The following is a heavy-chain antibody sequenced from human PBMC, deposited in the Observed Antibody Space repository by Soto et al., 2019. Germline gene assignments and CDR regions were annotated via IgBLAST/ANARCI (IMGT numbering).Heavy chain of an antibody. J-gene: IGHJ6*02. D-gene: IGHD2-15*01. CDR2: IYYSGST. Sequence: SETLSLTCTVSGGSISSYYWSWIRQPPGKGLEWIGYIYYSGSTNYNPSLKSRVTISVDTSKSQFSLKLSSVTAADTAVYYCARSPVVVVADTNYYYYGMDVWGQGTRVTVSS. CDR3: ARSPVVVVADTNYYYYGMDV. V-gene: IGHV4-59*12. CDR1: GGSISSYY.